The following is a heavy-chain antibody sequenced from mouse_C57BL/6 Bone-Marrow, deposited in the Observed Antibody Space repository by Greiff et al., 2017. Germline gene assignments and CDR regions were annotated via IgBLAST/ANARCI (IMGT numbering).Heavy chain of an antibody. V-gene: IGHV1-62-2*01. J-gene: IGHJ3*01. CDR2: FYPGSGSI. D-gene: IGHD3-2*02. CDR3: ARHEERVSSGYVWFAY. CDR1: GYTFTEYT. Sequence: VQLQQSGAELVKPGASVKLSCKASGYTFTEYTIHWVKQRSGQGLEWIGWFYPGSGSIKYNEKFKDKATLTADKSSSTVYMELSRLTSEDSAVFFCARHEERVSSGYVWFAYWGQGTLVTVSA.